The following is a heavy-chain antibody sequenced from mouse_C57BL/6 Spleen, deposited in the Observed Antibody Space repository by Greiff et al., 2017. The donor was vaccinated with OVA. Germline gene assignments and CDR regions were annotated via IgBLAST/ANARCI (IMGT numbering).Heavy chain of an antibody. Sequence: VQLQQPGAELVMPGASVKLSCKASGYTFTSYWMHWVKQRPGQGLEWIGEIDPSDSYTNYHQKFKGKSTLTVDKSSSTAYMQLSSLTSEDSAVYYCARATVYYFDYWGQGTTLTVSS. J-gene: IGHJ2*01. CDR1: GYTFTSYW. V-gene: IGHV1-69*01. CDR2: IDPSDSYT. CDR3: ARATVYYFDY. D-gene: IGHD4-1*02.